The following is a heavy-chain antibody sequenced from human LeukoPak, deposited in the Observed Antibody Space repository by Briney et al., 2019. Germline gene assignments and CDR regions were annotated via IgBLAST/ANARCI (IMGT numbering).Heavy chain of an antibody. D-gene: IGHD3-22*01. V-gene: IGHV1-24*01. CDR2: FDPEDSET. CDR3: ATRRSRDYYDSSGYYSFDY. CDR1: GYTLTELS. J-gene: IGHJ4*02. Sequence: ASVKVSCKVSGYTLTELSMHWVRQAPGKGLEWMGGFDPEDSETIYAQKFQGRVTVTEDTSTDTAYMELSSLRSEDTAVYYCATRRSRDYYDSSGYYSFDYWGQGTLVTVAS.